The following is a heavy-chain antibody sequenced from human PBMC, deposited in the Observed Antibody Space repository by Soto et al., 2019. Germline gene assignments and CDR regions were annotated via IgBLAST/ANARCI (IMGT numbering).Heavy chain of an antibody. CDR1: GYPFTGYY. D-gene: IGHD3-3*01. CDR2: INLNRGGP. V-gene: IGHV1-2*02. J-gene: IGHJ4*02. CDR3: ARDEDVWSGSLYYFDY. Sequence: QVQLVQSGAEVKKPGDSVKVCCKASGYPFTGYYMHWVRQAPGQGLEWMGWINLNRGGPNYAQKFQGSVTMTSDTSTSTAYKELSRLRSDDTGVYYCARDEDVWSGSLYYFDYCGQGTLVTVSS.